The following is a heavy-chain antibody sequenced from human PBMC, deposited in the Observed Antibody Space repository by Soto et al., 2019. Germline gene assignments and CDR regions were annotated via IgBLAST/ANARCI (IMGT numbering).Heavy chain of an antibody. Sequence: GGSLRLSCAASGVTVSNNYMRWVRQAPGKGLEWVSLIYSGGDTHYADSVKGRFTISRDSSKNTVYLQMNSLRAEDTAVYYCARDPPGIAAGAAGAWGQGTLVTVSS. J-gene: IGHJ5*02. CDR2: IYSGGDT. CDR1: GVTVSNNY. D-gene: IGHD6-13*01. CDR3: ARDPPGIAAGAAGA. V-gene: IGHV3-53*01.